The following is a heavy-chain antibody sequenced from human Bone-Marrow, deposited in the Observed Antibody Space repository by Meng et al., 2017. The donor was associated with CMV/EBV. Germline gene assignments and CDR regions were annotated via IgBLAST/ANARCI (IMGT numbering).Heavy chain of an antibody. J-gene: IGHJ6*02. CDR2: IHPDGST. V-gene: IGHV3-66*02. CDR1: EFTVSNNY. Sequence: GGSLRLSCAASEFTVSNNYLNWVRQAPGKGLEWLSVIHPDGSTFYTDSVKGRFTISRDTLKNTLSLQMNRRRPDDTAVYFCARDLRVYLAGWTSGMDLWGRGTTVTVSS. CDR3: ARDLRVYLAGWTSGMDL. D-gene: IGHD6-19*01.